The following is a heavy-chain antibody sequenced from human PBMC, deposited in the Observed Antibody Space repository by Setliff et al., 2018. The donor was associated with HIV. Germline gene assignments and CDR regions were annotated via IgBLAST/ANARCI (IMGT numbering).Heavy chain of an antibody. CDR2: IYPSGTI. D-gene: IGHD1-26*01. J-gene: IGHJ5*02. CDR1: AASIRNSY. Sequence: SETLSLTCTVSAASIRNSYWTWIRQPAGKGLEWIGRIYPSGTINYNPSLKSRVTMSVDTSKNQFSLRLTSVSAADTALYYCAGSMGATKGSWFEPWGQGTLVTVPS. CDR3: AGSMGATKGSWFEP. V-gene: IGHV4-4*07.